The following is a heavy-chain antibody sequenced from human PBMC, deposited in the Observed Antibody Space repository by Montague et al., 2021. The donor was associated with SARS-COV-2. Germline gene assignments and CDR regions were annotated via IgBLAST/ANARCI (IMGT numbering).Heavy chain of an antibody. CDR1: GFKFSDYW. J-gene: IGHJ6*03. CDR3: ARATLYMDV. V-gene: IGHV3-7*01. Sequence: SLRLSCAASGFKFSDYWMIWIRQAPGKGLERVANIRHDGSLKYLTDSVKGRFTISRDNAKKSLYLQMNSLRAEDTAVYYCARATLYMDVWGKGTTVTVSS. CDR2: IRHDGSLK.